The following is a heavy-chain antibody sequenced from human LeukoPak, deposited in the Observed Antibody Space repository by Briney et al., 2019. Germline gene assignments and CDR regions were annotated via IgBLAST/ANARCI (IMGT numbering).Heavy chain of an antibody. CDR2: ISGNGGST. D-gene: IGHD6-13*01. CDR1: GFTFSSYA. CDR3: AKDCPYSSSWYGAGDY. V-gene: IGHV3-23*01. J-gene: IGHJ4*02. Sequence: HPGGSLRLSCAASGFTFSSYAMSWVRQAPGKGLEWVSAISGNGGSTYYADSVKGRFTISRDNSKNTLYLQMNSLRAEDTAVYYCAKDCPYSSSWYGAGDYWGQGTLVTVSS.